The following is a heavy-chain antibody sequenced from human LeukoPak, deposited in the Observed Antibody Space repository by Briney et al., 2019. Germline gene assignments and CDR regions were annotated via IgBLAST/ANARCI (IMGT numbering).Heavy chain of an antibody. CDR1: GFSVSGKF. V-gene: IGHV3-53*01. J-gene: IGHJ4*02. Sequence: GGSLRLSCAASGFSVSGKFMSWVRQAPGKGLEWVSIIHYDGKIRYADSVKGRFTISRDDSRNTLYLQMNSLRGDDTAVYYCAKPRPVSRDHQDYWGQGTLVTVSS. D-gene: IGHD3-10*01. CDR3: AKPRPVSRDHQDY. CDR2: IHYDGKI.